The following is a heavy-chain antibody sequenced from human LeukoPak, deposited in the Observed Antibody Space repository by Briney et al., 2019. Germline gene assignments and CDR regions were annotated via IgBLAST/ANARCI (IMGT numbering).Heavy chain of an antibody. CDR3: ALTGHIVVVPAARGWFDP. Sequence: PSETLSLTCTVSGGSISSSSYYWGWIRQPPGKGLEWIGSIYYSGSTYYNPSLKSRVTISVDTSKNQFSLKLSSVTAADTAVYYCALTGHIVVVPAARGWFDPWGQGTLVTVSS. V-gene: IGHV4-39*07. CDR2: IYYSGST. D-gene: IGHD2-2*01. CDR1: GGSISSSSYY. J-gene: IGHJ5*02.